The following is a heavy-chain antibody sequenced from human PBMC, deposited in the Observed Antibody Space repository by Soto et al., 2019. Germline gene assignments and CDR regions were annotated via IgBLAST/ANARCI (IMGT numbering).Heavy chain of an antibody. CDR3: AGTYYYDSSGYYYFQH. CDR2: IYYSGST. J-gene: IGHJ1*01. Sequence: SETLSLTCTVSGGSISSSSYYWGWIRQPPGKGLEWIGSIYYSGSTYYNPSLKSRVTISVDTSKNQFSLKLSSVTAADTAVYYCAGTYYYDSSGYYYFQHWGQGTLVTVSS. V-gene: IGHV4-39*01. D-gene: IGHD3-22*01. CDR1: GGSISSSSYY.